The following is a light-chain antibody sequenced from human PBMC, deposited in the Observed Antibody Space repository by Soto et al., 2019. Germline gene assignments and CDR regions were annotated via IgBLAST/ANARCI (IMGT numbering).Light chain of an antibody. J-gene: IGKJ4*01. CDR2: VAT. V-gene: IGKV1-6*01. Sequence: IQMPQYPSYLSSSVGARVTITCRASQGISNYLAWYQQKTGKATKLLIYVATTLQSGVPSRLSGSGSGTDFTLTISSLQAEDFTTYLGLQDHDYPVTFGGGTKVDIK. CDR1: QGISNY. CDR3: LQDHDYPVT.